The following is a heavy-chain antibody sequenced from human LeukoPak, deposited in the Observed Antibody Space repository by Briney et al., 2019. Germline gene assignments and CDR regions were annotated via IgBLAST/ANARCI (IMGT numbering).Heavy chain of an antibody. CDR1: GYTFTGYY. V-gene: IGHV1-2*06. J-gene: IGHJ4*02. CDR3: ARPSGLYSGWYGNFDY. Sequence: ASVKVSCKASGYTFTGYYMHWVRQAPGQGLEWMGRINPNSGGTNYAQKFQGRVTMTRDTSISTAYMEPSRLRSDDTAVYYCARPSGLYSGWYGNFDYWGQGTLVTVSS. CDR2: INPNSGGT. D-gene: IGHD6-19*01.